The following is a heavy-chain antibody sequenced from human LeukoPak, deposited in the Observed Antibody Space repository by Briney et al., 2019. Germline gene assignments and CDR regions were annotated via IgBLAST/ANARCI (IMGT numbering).Heavy chain of an antibody. CDR2: IYYRGCT. CDR1: GGSISSYY. D-gene: IGHD4-23*01. V-gene: IGHV4-59*01. CDR3: ARDYGGKFDY. Sequence: KPSETLSLTCTLSGGSISSYYWSWLPEPPGKAVQWIGYIYYRGCTNYNPSLKSRLTMSVDTSKNQFSLKLSSVTAADTAVYYCARDYGGKFDYWGQGTLVTVSS. J-gene: IGHJ4*02.